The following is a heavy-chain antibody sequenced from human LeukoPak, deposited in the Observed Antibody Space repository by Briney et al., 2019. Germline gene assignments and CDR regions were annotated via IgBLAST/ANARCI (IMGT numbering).Heavy chain of an antibody. V-gene: IGHV3-11*01. Sequence: SGGSLRLSCAASGFTFSDHYMSWIRQAPGKGLEWVSYISSSGSTIYYADSVKGRFTISRDNAKNSLYLQMNSLRAEDTAVYYCARAVARYDPFDYWGQGTLVTVSS. CDR2: ISSSGSTI. CDR1: GFTFSDHY. CDR3: ARAVARYDPFDY. D-gene: IGHD5-12*01. J-gene: IGHJ4*02.